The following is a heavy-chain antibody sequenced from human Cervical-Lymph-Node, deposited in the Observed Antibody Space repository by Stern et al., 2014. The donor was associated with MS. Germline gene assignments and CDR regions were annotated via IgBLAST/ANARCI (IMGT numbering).Heavy chain of an antibody. D-gene: IGHD2-2*01. Sequence: VHLVESGSELKKPGASVKVSCKASGYTFTSYAMNWVRQAPGQGLEWMGWINTNTGNPTYAQGFTGRFVFSLDTSVSTAYLQICSLKAEDTAVYYCAREPFSSTSPTDWFDPWGQGTLVTVSS. CDR2: INTNTGNP. J-gene: IGHJ5*02. V-gene: IGHV7-4-1*01. CDR3: AREPFSSTSPTDWFDP. CDR1: GYTFTSYA.